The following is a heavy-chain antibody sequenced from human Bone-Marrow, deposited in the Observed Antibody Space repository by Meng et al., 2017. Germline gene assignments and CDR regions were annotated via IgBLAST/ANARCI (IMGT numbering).Heavy chain of an antibody. Sequence: PSPPLSLPSPFSLSSFSLLRHSFLSLRQPPAPVLAFLLYIYYSGTTYYNPSLSSLVTRSVDTSKNQFSLNLSSVTAADTAVYYCARDIRQGGNIWFDPWGQGTLVTVSS. CDR2: IYYSGTT. CDR1: LSSFSLLRHS. D-gene: IGHD3-16*01. V-gene: IGHV4-31*01. J-gene: IGHJ5*02. CDR3: ARDIRQGGNIWFDP.